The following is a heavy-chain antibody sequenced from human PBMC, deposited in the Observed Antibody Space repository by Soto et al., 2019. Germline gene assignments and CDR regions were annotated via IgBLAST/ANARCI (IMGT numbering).Heavy chain of an antibody. V-gene: IGHV1-3*01. CDR1: GYTFTSYA. D-gene: IGHD6-19*01. J-gene: IGHJ5*02. CDR2: INAGNGNT. CDR3: ARDPSSGWYRGPRGDHWFDP. Sequence: ASVKVACKASGYTFTSYAIHWVRQAPGQRLEWMGWINAGNGNTKYSQKFQGRVTITRDTSASTAYMELSSLGSEDTAVYYCARDPSSGWYRGPRGDHWFDPWGQGTLVTVSS.